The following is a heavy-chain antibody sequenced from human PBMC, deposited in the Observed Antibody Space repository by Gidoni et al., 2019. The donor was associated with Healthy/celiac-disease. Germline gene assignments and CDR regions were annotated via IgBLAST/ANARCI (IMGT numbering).Heavy chain of an antibody. CDR1: GFTFSSYD. CDR3: ARDRREGSTDWYFDL. J-gene: IGHJ2*01. D-gene: IGHD1-26*01. V-gene: IGHV3-13*01. Sequence: RLSCAASGFTFSSYDMHWVRQATGKGLEWFSAIGTAGDTYYPGSVKGRFTISRENAKNSLYLQMNSLRAGDTAVYYCARDRREGSTDWYFDLWGRGTLVTVSS. CDR2: IGTAGDT.